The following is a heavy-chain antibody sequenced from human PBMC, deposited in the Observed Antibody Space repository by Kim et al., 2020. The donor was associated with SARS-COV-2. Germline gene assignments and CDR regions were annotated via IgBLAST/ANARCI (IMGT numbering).Heavy chain of an antibody. V-gene: IGHV3-30*03. CDR1: GFTFSDYG. CDR3: ASDRGANWNELDY. Sequence: GGSLRLSCAASGFTFSDYGMHWVRQAPGKGLEWVALISYDKSNKYYTDSVRGRFTISRDNSKNTLYLQMNSLRVEDTAVYDCASDRGANWNELDYWGRGT. J-gene: IGHJ4*02. D-gene: IGHD1-1*01. CDR2: ISYDKSNK.